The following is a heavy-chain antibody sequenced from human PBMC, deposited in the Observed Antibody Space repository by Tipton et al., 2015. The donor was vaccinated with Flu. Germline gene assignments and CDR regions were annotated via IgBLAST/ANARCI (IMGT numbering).Heavy chain of an antibody. V-gene: IGHV4-38-2*01. CDR1: GEALDSNYF. J-gene: IGHJ5*02. D-gene: IGHD4-11*01. CDR3: ARRDYSNYVSDPKSWFDP. Sequence: GEALDSNYFWGWIRQPPGKGLEWIGQISRGGATYYNSSLQSRATISVDSSRNRFSLKVRSVTAADTATYYCARRDYSNYVSDPKSWFDPWGQGTLVAVSS. CDR2: ISRGGAT.